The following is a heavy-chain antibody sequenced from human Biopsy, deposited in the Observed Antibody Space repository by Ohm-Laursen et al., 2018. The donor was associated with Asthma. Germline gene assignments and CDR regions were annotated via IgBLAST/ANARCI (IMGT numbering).Heavy chain of an antibody. CDR1: GGTFKTYA. J-gene: IGHJ4*02. Sequence: SVKVSCKSLGGTFKTYAIGWVRQAPGQGLEWMGGINSVFGTTTYPQKFQDRVTITADDSTSTVYVELSSLRSEDTAVYYCARKAGSCISRTCYSLDFWGQGTLVTVSS. CDR3: ARKAGSCISRTCYSLDF. V-gene: IGHV1-69*13. CDR2: INSVFGTT. D-gene: IGHD2-2*01.